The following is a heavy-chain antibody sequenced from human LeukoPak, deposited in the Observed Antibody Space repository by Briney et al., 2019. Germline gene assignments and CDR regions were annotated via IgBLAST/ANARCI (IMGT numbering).Heavy chain of an antibody. Sequence: PGGSLRLSCTASGFTLDYYTMAWFRQAPGKGPEWVGFIRTKTSGGTTEYAASVKGRFIISRDDSKSVAYLQMNSLKTEDTAIYYCTRRQNYFETSGDFDYWGQGTLVTVSS. CDR2: IRTKTSGGTT. CDR1: GFTLDYYT. V-gene: IGHV3-49*03. J-gene: IGHJ4*02. D-gene: IGHD3-22*01. CDR3: TRRQNYFETSGDFDY.